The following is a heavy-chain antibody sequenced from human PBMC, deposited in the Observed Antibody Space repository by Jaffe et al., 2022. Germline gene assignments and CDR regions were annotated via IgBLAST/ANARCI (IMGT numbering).Heavy chain of an antibody. V-gene: IGHV3-23*01. CDR2: ITGGDGDT. CDR1: GFTFRNFP. D-gene: IGHD1-1*01. J-gene: IGHJ5*02. Sequence: EVQLLESGGGLVQPGGSLRLSCTASGFTFRNFPMSWVRRAPGKGLEWVSGITGGDGDTYYADSVKGRFTISRDNSKNTLYLQMNSLRVEDTAVYYCAKDKLERRGGWFDPWGQGTLVTVSS. CDR3: AKDKLERRGGWFDP.